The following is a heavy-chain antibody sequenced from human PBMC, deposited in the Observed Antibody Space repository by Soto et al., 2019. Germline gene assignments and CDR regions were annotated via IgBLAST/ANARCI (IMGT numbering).Heavy chain of an antibody. CDR3: ANLYSSGWYGPTRDRRAFDI. D-gene: IGHD6-19*01. J-gene: IGHJ3*02. Sequence: PGGSLRLSCAASGFTFSSYGMHWVRQAPGKGLEWVAVISYDGSNKYYADSVKGRFTISRDNSKNTLYLQMNSLRAEDTAVYYCANLYSSGWYGPTRDRRAFDIWGQGTMVTVSS. CDR1: GFTFSSYG. V-gene: IGHV3-30*18. CDR2: ISYDGSNK.